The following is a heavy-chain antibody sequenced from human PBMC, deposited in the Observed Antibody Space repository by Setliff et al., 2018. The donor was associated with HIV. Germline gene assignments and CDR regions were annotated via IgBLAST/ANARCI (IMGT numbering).Heavy chain of an antibody. CDR1: GESFSTYY. Sequence: PSETLSLTCAVYGESFSTYYWGWVRQSPGKGLEWIGSVYYSGSTNTNPSLKSRVTISVDTSKNQFSLKLSSVNAADTAVYYCARHISAYSRNWYEGYHYYMDVWGKGTTVTVSS. J-gene: IGHJ6*03. D-gene: IGHD6-13*01. CDR3: ARHISAYSRNWYEGYHYYMDV. V-gene: IGHV4-39*01. CDR2: VYYSGST.